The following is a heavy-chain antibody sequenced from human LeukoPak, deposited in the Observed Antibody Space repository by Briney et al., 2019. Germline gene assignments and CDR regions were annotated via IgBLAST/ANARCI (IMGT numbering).Heavy chain of an antibody. J-gene: IGHJ6*03. CDR3: ARRGSGYPYYYYYYMDV. Sequence: SQTLSLTCTVSGGSISSGGYYWSWIRQHPGKGLEWIGYIYYSGSTYYNPSLKSRVTISVDTSKNQFSLKLSSVTAADTAVYYCARRGSGYPYYYYYYMDVWGKGTTVTVSS. CDR1: GGSISSGGYY. V-gene: IGHV4-31*03. CDR2: IYYSGST. D-gene: IGHD3-3*01.